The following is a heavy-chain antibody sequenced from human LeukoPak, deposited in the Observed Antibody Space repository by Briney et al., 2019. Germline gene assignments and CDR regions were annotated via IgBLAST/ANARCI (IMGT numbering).Heavy chain of an antibody. CDR2: IKGRSDTI. D-gene: IGHD4/OR15-4a*01. CDR1: GFIFNNYG. J-gene: IGHJ5*02. CDR3: VRGQGAHDNWFDP. Sequence: GGSLRPSCTASGFIFNNYGMNWVRQAPGKGLEWISYIKGRSDTIHYADSVKGRFTISRDNAKNTLSLQMTSLRAEDTAIYYCVRGQGAHDNWFDPWGQGTLVTVAS. V-gene: IGHV3-48*01.